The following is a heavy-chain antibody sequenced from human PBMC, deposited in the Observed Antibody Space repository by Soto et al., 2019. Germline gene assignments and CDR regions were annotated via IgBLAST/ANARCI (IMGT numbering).Heavy chain of an antibody. V-gene: IGHV4-59*08. J-gene: IGHJ4*02. CDR1: GGSISSYY. CDR3: AKNWNWGSLVH. D-gene: IGHD7-27*01. Sequence: PSETLSLTCTVSGGSISSYYWSWIRRPPGKGLEWIGYIYYSGSTNYNPSLKSRVTISVDTSKNQFSLKLSSVTAADTAVYYCAKNWNWGSLVHWGQGTLVTVSS. CDR2: IYYSGST.